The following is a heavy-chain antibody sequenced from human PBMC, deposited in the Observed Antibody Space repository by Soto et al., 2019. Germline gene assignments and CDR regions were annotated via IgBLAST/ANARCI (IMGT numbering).Heavy chain of an antibody. D-gene: IGHD4-17*01. CDR2: ISGSGGST. V-gene: IGHV3-23*01. J-gene: IGHJ4*02. Sequence: GGSLRLSCAASGFTFSSYAMSWVRQAPGKGLEWVSAISGSGGSTYYTDSVKGRFTISRDNSKNTLYLQMNSLRAEDTAVYYCAKDHPDYGEEMDYFDYWGQGTLVTVSS. CDR3: AKDHPDYGEEMDYFDY. CDR1: GFTFSSYA.